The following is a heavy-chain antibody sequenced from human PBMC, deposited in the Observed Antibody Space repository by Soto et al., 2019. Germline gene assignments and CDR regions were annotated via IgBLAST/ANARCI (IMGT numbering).Heavy chain of an antibody. CDR3: VRLYCSGGSCEEYYYYYYYMDV. V-gene: IGHV3-21*01. D-gene: IGHD2-15*01. CDR2: ISSSSSYI. J-gene: IGHJ6*03. CDR1: GFTFSSYS. Sequence: PGGSLRLSCAASGFTFSSYSMSWVRQAPGKGLEWVSSISSSSSYIYYADSVKGRFTISRDNAKNSLYLQMNSLRAEDTAVYYCVRLYCSGGSCEEYYYYYYYMDVWGKGTTVTGSS.